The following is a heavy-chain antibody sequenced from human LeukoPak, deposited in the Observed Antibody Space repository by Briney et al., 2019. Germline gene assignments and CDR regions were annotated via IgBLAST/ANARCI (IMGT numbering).Heavy chain of an antibody. V-gene: IGHV3-48*01. D-gene: IGHD2-2*01. CDR2: ISGGSSMI. J-gene: IGHJ5*02. Sequence: RGSLRLCFAGSQVTVGTLNVTGVRQAPGQALEYLSYISGGSSMIYYAGSVRGRFTISRDNAKNSLFLQMNNLRAEDTAVSSCASSRCTSSNCYGGMDRWGQGTLVTVSS. CDR3: ASSRCTSSNCYGGMDR. CDR1: QVTVGTLN.